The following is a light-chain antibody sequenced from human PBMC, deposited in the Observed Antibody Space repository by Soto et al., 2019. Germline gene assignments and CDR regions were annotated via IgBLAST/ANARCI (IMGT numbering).Light chain of an antibody. Sequence: QSALTQPPSASGSPGQSVTLSCTGTSSDVGGYNYVSWYQQHPGKAPKLMISEVNKRPSGVPDRFSGSKSGNTASLTVSGLQAEDEADYYCSSYAGSRIVVFGGGTKVTVL. V-gene: IGLV2-8*01. CDR2: EVN. J-gene: IGLJ2*01. CDR3: SSYAGSRIVV. CDR1: SSDVGGYNY.